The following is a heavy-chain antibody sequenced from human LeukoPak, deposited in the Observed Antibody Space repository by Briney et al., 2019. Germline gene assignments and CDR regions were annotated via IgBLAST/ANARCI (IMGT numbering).Heavy chain of an antibody. D-gene: IGHD6-19*01. J-gene: IGHJ4*02. CDR1: GGSISSYY. V-gene: IGHV4-59*01. CDR2: IYYSGST. CDR3: ARASSGWYSLFDS. Sequence: PSETLSLTCTVSGGSISSYYWSWIRQPPGKGLEWIGYIYYSGSTNYNPSLKSRVTISVDTSKNQFSLKLSSVTAADTAVYYCARASSGWYSLFDSWGQGTLVTVSS.